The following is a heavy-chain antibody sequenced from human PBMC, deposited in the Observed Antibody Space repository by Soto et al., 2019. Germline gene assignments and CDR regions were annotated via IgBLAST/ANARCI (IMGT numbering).Heavy chain of an antibody. V-gene: IGHV3-30*03. D-gene: IGHD5-12*01. J-gene: IGHJ6*02. CDR1: GFTFTSYD. Sequence: GGSLRLSCAASGFTFTSYDMHWVRQAPGKGLEWMALILHDGSAEYYADSVKGRFTISRDNSKSTLYLQMNSLRAEDTAVYYCARSRDGYNFYFYYGMDVWGQGTTVTASS. CDR3: ARSRDGYNFYFYYGMDV. CDR2: ILHDGSAE.